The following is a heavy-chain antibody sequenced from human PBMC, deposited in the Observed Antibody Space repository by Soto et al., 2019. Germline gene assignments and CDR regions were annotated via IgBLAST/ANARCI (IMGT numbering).Heavy chain of an antibody. V-gene: IGHV1-2*02. J-gene: IGHJ4*02. CDR1: GYTFSGYF. Sequence: VQLVQSGADVKKPGDSVKVSCKTSGYTFSGYFMHWLRQAPGQGLEWMGWMNPNSGGTDYAQNFQGRVSMTWDTSISTAYMELSRLRSDDTAIYYCARGYYSSSWRVFDYWGQGTLVTVSS. CDR3: ARGYYSSSWRVFDY. CDR2: MNPNSGGT. D-gene: IGHD6-13*01.